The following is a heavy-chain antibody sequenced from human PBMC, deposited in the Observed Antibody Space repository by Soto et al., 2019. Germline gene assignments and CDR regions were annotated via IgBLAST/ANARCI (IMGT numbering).Heavy chain of an antibody. CDR1: GGTFSSYA. CDR2: IIPIFGTA. V-gene: IGHV1-69*13. D-gene: IGHD4-4*01. J-gene: IGHJ6*02. CDR3: ARDLLGSVVTNPPRPPDYYYYYGMDV. Sequence: EASVKVSCKASGGTFSSYAISWVRQAPGQGLEWMGGIIPIFGTANYAQKFQGRVTITAGESTSTAYMELSSLRSEDTAVYYCARDLLGSVVTNPPRPPDYYYYYGMDVWGQGTTVTVSS.